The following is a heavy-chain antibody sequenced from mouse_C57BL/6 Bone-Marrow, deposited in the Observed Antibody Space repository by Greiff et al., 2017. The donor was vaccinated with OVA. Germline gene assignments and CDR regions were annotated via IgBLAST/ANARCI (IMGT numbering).Heavy chain of an antibody. J-gene: IGHJ4*01. D-gene: IGHD1-1*01. Sequence: VQLKESGPGLVKPSQSLSLTCSVTGYSITSGYYWNWIRQFPGNKLEWMGYISYAGSNNYNPSLKNRISITRDTSKNQFFLKLNSVTTEDTATYYCARDENYGSSWDYAMDYWGQGTSVTVSS. CDR1: GYSITSGYY. V-gene: IGHV3-6*01. CDR2: ISYAGSN. CDR3: ARDENYGSSWDYAMDY.